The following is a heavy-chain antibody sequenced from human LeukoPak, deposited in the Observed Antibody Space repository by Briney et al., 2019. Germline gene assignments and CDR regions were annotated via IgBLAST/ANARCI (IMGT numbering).Heavy chain of an antibody. V-gene: IGHV3-23*01. J-gene: IGHJ3*02. CDR1: GFTFSSYA. CDR3: AREDASAFDI. CDR2: IGGSGGST. Sequence: GGTLTLSCAASGFTFSSYAMNWVRQAPGKGREWVSTIGGSGGSTYYADSMKGRFTISRDNAKNSLFLQMNTLRAEDTAVYYCAREDASAFDIWGQGTMVSVSS.